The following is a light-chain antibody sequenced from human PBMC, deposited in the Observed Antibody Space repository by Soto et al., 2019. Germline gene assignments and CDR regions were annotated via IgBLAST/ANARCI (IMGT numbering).Light chain of an antibody. V-gene: IGKV1-5*03. Sequence: DIQMTQSPSTLSASVGDRVTITCRASQSISSWLAWYQQKPGKAPKLLIYKASSLESGVPPRFSGSGSGTEFTLTISSLQPDDFATYYCQQYKSYSLTFGGGTKVDI. CDR1: QSISSW. CDR3: QQYKSYSLT. J-gene: IGKJ4*01. CDR2: KAS.